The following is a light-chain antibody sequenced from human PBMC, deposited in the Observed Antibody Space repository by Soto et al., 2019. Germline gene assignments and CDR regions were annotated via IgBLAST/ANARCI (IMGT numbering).Light chain of an antibody. CDR2: LNSDGSL. V-gene: IGLV4-69*01. Sequence: QSVLTQSPSASASLGASVKLTCTLSSGHSNYAIAWHQQRPEGGPRYLMKLNSDGSLSKGDGIPDRFSGSSPGAERSLTISSLQSEDEADYYCQTWDSGIDVIFGGGTKLTVL. J-gene: IGLJ2*01. CDR1: SGHSNYA. CDR3: QTWDSGIDVI.